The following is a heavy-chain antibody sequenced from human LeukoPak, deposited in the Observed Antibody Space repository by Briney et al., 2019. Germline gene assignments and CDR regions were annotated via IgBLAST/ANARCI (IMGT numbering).Heavy chain of an antibody. CDR1: GFTFDDYA. V-gene: IGHV3-9*01. J-gene: IGHJ6*02. CDR2: ISWNSGSI. D-gene: IGHD3-10*01. CDR3: AKDSLQLLWFGDYGMDV. Sequence: GRSLRLSCAASGFTFDDYAMHWVRHAPGKGLEWVSGISWNSGSIGYADSVKGRFTISRDNAKNSLYLQMNSLRAEDTALYYCAKDSLQLLWFGDYGMDVWGQGTTVTVSS.